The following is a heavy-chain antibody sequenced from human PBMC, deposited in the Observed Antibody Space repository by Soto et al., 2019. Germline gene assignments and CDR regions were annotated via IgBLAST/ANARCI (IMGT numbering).Heavy chain of an antibody. Sequence: QVQLVESGEGVVQPGRSLRLSCAASGFTFSSYAMHWVRQAPGKGLEWVAVISYDGSNKYYADSVKGRFTISRDGSKNTLYVQMNSLRGEDTAVYYCARERSSTIFVSGVDVWGQGTTVTVSS. D-gene: IGHD3-3*01. V-gene: IGHV3-30-3*01. J-gene: IGHJ6*02. CDR2: ISYDGSNK. CDR3: ARERSSTIFVSGVDV. CDR1: GFTFSSYA.